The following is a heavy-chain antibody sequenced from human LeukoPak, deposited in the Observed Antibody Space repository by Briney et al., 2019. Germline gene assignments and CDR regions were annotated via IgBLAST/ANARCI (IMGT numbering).Heavy chain of an antibody. D-gene: IGHD1-26*01. J-gene: IGHJ4*02. CDR3: ASPPPSYSGSYYGGYFDY. V-gene: IGHV4-38-2*01. CDR1: GYSISSGYY. CDR2: IYHNGST. Sequence: PSETLSLTCAVSGYSISSGYYWGWIRQPPGKGLEWIGSIYHNGSTYYNPSLKSRVTISVDTSKNQFSLKLSSVTAADTAVYYCASPPPSYSGSYYGGYFDYWGQGTLVTVSS.